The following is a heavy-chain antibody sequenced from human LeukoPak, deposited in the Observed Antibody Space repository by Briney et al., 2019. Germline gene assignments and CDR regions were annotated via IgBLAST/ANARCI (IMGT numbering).Heavy chain of an antibody. CDR2: ININSGYI. Sequence: KAGRSLRLSCVASGFTFSSYSMDWVRQAPGKGLEWVPSININSGYIYYADSVKGRFTISRDNAKNSLFLQMNSLRAEDTAVYYCARGSYVQQRQDLFDFWGQGTLVTVSS. CDR3: ARGSYVQQRQDLFDF. V-gene: IGHV3-21*01. J-gene: IGHJ4*02. CDR1: GFTFSSYS. D-gene: IGHD6-13*01.